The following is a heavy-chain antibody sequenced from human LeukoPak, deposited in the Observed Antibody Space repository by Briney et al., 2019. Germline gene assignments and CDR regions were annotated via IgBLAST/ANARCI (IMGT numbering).Heavy chain of an antibody. Sequence: PSETLSLTCTVSGYSISSGYYWGWIRQPPGKGLEWIGSIYHSGSTYYNPSLKSRVTISVDTSQNQFSLKLSSVTAADTAVYYCARDPNYYDSSGYYYPPGYYYYGMDVWGQGTTVTVSS. CDR2: IYHSGST. V-gene: IGHV4-38-2*02. J-gene: IGHJ6*02. CDR1: GYSISSGYY. CDR3: ARDPNYYDSSGYYYPPGYYYYGMDV. D-gene: IGHD3-22*01.